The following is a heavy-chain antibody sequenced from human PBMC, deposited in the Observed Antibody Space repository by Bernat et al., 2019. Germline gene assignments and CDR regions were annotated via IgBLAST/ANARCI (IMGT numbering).Heavy chain of an antibody. CDR1: GFTVSSNY. V-gene: IGHV3-53*02. CDR2: IYSGGST. Sequence: EVQLVETGGGLIQPGGSLSFSCAASGFTVSSNYMSWVRPAPGKGLEWVSVIYSGGSTYYADSVKGRFTISRDNTKNTLYLQMNSLRAEGTAVYYCARSLGDFWGGQTWFDPWGQGTLVTVSS. D-gene: IGHD3-3*01. CDR3: ARSLGDFWGGQTWFDP. J-gene: IGHJ5*02.